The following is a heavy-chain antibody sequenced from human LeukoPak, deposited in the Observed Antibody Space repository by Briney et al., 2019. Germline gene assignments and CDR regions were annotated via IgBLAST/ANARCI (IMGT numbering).Heavy chain of an antibody. CDR1: GFTFSSYE. D-gene: IGHD3-10*01. V-gene: IGHV3-48*03. CDR2: ISSSGSTI. J-gene: IGHJ4*02. CDR3: AKYMVRGNGPIDY. Sequence: GGSLRLSCAASGFTFSSYEMNWVRQAPGKGLEWVSYISSSGSTIYYADSVKGRFTISRDNAKNSLYLQMNSLRAEDTAVYYCAKYMVRGNGPIDYWGQGTLVTVSS.